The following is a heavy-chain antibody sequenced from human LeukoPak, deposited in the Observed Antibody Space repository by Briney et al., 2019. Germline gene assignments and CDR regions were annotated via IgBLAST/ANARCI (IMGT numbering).Heavy chain of an antibody. D-gene: IGHD1-1*01. CDR3: ARRAWNDVRGWFDP. V-gene: IGHV4-59*01. J-gene: IGHJ5*02. CDR1: GGSISSYY. Sequence: KASETLSLTCTVSGGSISSYYWSWIRQPPGKGLEWIGYIYYSGSTNYNPSLKSRVTISVDTSKNQFSLKLSSVTAADTAVYYCARRAWNDVRGWFDPWGQGTLVTVSS. CDR2: IYYSGST.